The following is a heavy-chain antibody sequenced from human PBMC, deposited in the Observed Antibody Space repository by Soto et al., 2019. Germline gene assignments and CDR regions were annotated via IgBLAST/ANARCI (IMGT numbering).Heavy chain of an antibody. CDR3: ARNRIDCSSTSCYIGWFDP. J-gene: IGHJ5*02. D-gene: IGHD2-2*02. V-gene: IGHV4-30-4*02. CDR2: IYYSGST. CDR1: GGSISSGDYY. Sequence: SDTMDISCTVSGGSISSGDYYWSWIRQPPGKGLEWIGYIYYSGSTYYNPSLKSRVTISVDTSKNQFSLKLSSVTAADTAVYYCARNRIDCSSTSCYIGWFDPWGQGTLVTVPS.